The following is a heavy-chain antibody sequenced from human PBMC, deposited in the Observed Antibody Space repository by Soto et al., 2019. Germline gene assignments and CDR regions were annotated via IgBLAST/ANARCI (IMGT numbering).Heavy chain of an antibody. J-gene: IGHJ3*02. D-gene: IGHD2-15*01. CDR1: GFTFSSYS. CDR2: INWNGGST. Sequence: PGGSLRLSCAASGFTFSSYSMNWVRQAPGKGLEWVSGINWNGGSTGYADSVKGRLTISRDNAKNSLYLQMNSLRAEDTALYHCARVFWSGGSCYSGAFDIWGQGTMVTVSS. V-gene: IGHV3-20*01. CDR3: ARVFWSGGSCYSGAFDI.